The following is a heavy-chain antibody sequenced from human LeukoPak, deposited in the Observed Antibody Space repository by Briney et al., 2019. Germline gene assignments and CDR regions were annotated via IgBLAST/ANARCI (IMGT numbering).Heavy chain of an antibody. Sequence: GGSLRLSCAASGFTFSSYGMHWVRQAPGKGLEWVAVISYDGSNKYYADSVKGRFTISRDNSKNTLYLQMNSLRAEDTAVYYCARDAVILRLKPSIFDYWGQGTLVTVSS. CDR1: GFTFSSYG. J-gene: IGHJ4*02. V-gene: IGHV3-30*03. D-gene: IGHD3-3*01. CDR3: ARDAVILRLKPSIFDY. CDR2: ISYDGSNK.